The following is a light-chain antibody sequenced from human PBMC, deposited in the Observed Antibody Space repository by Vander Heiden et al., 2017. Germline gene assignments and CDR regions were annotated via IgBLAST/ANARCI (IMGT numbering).Light chain of an antibody. V-gene: IGLV3-27*01. CDR3: YSATDNIGV. CDR1: VLAKKY. Sequence: SYELTQPSSVSVSPGQTARITCSGDVLAKKYARWSQQEPGQAPVLIIYKDSERPSGIPERFSGSSSGTTVTLTISGAQVEDEADYYCYSATDNIGVFGGGTKLTVL. J-gene: IGLJ3*02. CDR2: KDS.